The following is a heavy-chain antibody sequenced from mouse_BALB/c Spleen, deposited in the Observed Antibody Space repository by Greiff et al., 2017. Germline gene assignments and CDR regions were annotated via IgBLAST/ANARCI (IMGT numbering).Heavy chain of an antibody. J-gene: IGHJ4*01. CDR1: GYTFTSYW. D-gene: IGHD1-1*01. CDR3: ARAFITTVVAGDYYAMDY. CDR2: INPSNGRT. Sequence: QVQLQQPGAELVKPGASVKLSCKASGYTFTSYWMHWVKQRPGQGLEWIGEINPSNGRTNYNEKFKSKATLTVDKSSSTAYMQLSSLTSEDSAVYYCARAFITTVVAGDYYAMDYWGQGTSVTVSS. V-gene: IGHV1S81*02.